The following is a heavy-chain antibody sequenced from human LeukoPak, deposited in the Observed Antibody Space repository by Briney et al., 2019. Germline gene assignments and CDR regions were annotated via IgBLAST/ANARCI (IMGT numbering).Heavy chain of an antibody. D-gene: IGHD4-11*01. J-gene: IGHJ4*02. CDR2: ISYDGSNK. CDR1: GFTFSSYA. CDR3: ARAPTGYFDY. Sequence: GGSLRLSCAASGFTFSSYAMHWVRQAPGKGLEWVAVISYDGSNKYHADSVKGRFTISRDNSKNTLYLQMNSLRAEDTAVYYCARAPTGYFDYWGQGTLVTVSS. V-gene: IGHV3-30-3*01.